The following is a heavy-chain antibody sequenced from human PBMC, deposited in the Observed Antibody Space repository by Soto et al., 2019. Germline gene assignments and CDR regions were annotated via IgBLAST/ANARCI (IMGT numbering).Heavy chain of an antibody. CDR2: IIPILGIA. V-gene: IGHV1-69*02. CDR1: GGTFSSYT. J-gene: IGHJ4*02. CDR3: ARAVSSSSSLDY. Sequence: QVQLVQSGAEVKTPGSSVKVSCKASGGTFSSYTISWVRQAPGQGLEWMGRIIPILGIANYAQKFQGRVTITADKSTSTAYMELSSLRSEDTAVYYCARAVSSSSSLDYWGQGTLVTVSS. D-gene: IGHD6-6*01.